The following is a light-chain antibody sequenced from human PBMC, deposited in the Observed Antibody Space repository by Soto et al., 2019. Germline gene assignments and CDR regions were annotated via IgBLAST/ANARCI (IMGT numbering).Light chain of an antibody. CDR1: QSISSIY. J-gene: IGKJ2*01. CDR3: HQYDSSPYT. Sequence: EIVLTQSPGTLSVSPGARVTLSCRASQSISSIYLAWYQQKPGQAPRVLIYGASRRATGIPDRFSGSGSGTDFTLTISRLDLEDFAVYYCHQYDSSPYTFGQGTKLEIK. V-gene: IGKV3-20*01. CDR2: GAS.